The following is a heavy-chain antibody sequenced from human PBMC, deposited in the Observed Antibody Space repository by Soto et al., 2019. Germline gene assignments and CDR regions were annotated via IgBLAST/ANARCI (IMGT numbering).Heavy chain of an antibody. V-gene: IGHV1-3*01. CDR1: GYTFTSYA. CDR2: INAGNGNT. J-gene: IGHJ6*02. Sequence: ASVKVSCKASGYTFTSYAMHWVRQAPGQRLEWMGWINAGNGNTKYSQKFQGRVTITRDTSASTAYMELSSLRSEDTAVYYCARFIAVAGTPGHYGMDVWGQGTTVTVSS. D-gene: IGHD6-19*01. CDR3: ARFIAVAGTPGHYGMDV.